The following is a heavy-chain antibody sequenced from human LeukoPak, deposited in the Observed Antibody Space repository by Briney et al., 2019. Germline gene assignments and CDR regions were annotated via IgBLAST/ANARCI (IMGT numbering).Heavy chain of an antibody. Sequence: PSETLSLTCTVSGGSISSSSYYWGWIRQPPGKGLEWIGSIYYSGSTYYNPSLKSRVTISVDTSKNQFSLKLSSVTAADTAVYYCARHVRGGYDSVDYWGQGTLVTVSS. J-gene: IGHJ4*02. D-gene: IGHD5-12*01. CDR2: IYYSGST. V-gene: IGHV4-39*01. CDR3: ARHVRGGYDSVDY. CDR1: GGSISSSSYY.